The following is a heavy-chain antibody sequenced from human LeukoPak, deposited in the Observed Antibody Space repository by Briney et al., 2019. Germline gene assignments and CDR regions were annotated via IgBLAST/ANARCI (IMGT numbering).Heavy chain of an antibody. CDR3: ALMLRGVIYHFDS. CDR2: IIPIFGTA. D-gene: IGHD3-10*01. Sequence: ASVKVSCKASGGTFSSYAISWVRQAPGQGLEWMGGIIPIFGTANYAQKFQGRVTITADESTSTAYMELSNLRSEDTAVYYCALMLRGVIYHFDSWGQGTLVTVSP. CDR1: GGTFSSYA. V-gene: IGHV1-69*13. J-gene: IGHJ4*02.